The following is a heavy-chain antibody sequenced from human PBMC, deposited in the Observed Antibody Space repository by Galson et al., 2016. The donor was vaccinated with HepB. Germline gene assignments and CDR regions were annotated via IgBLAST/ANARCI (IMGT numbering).Heavy chain of an antibody. J-gene: IGHJ4*02. D-gene: IGHD5-24*01. V-gene: IGHV1-69*06. Sequence: SVKVSCKASGGTFSNYVISWVRQAPGQGLEWTGGIIPIFGTANNAQKFQGRVTITADKFTSTAYMELSSLRSEDTAVYYCARLDAYSYPYYFDYWGQGTLVTVS. CDR1: GGTFSNYV. CDR2: IIPIFGTA. CDR3: ARLDAYSYPYYFDY.